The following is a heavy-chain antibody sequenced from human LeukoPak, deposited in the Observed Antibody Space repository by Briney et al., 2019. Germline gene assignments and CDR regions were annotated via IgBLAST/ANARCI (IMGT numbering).Heavy chain of an antibody. V-gene: IGHV3-53*01. Sequence: GGSLRLSCAASGFTVSSNYMSWVRQAPGKGLEWVSEIYSDGSTYYAASVKGRFSISRDNSKNTVYLQMNSLRAEDTAVYYCARDAVVRGVVDYWGQGTLVTVSS. CDR3: ARDAVVRGVVDY. J-gene: IGHJ4*02. CDR1: GFTVSSNY. D-gene: IGHD3-10*01. CDR2: IYSDGST.